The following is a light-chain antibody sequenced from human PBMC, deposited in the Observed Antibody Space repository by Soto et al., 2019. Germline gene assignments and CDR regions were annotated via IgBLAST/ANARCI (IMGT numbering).Light chain of an antibody. Sequence: QSVLTQPRSVSGSPGQSVTISCAGTNNDVGRYNFVSWYQQLPGKAPKLIISAVSRRPSGVPDRFSGSKSGNTASLTISGLQADDEADYFCFSYTTSDIWVFGGGTKLNVL. CDR3: FSYTTSDIWV. J-gene: IGLJ3*02. CDR1: NNDVGRYNF. V-gene: IGLV2-11*01. CDR2: AVS.